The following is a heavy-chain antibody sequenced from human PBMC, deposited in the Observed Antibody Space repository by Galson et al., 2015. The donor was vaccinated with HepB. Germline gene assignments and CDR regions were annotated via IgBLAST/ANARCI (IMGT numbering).Heavy chain of an antibody. CDR3: ARRRVRDGYTLDFDY. Sequence: SLRLSCAASGFTFSSYSMNWVRQAPGKGLEWVSSISSSSSYIYYADSVKGRFTISRDNAKNSLYLQMNSLRAEDTAVYYCARRRVRDGYTLDFDYWGQGTLVTVSS. V-gene: IGHV3-21*01. J-gene: IGHJ4*02. CDR1: GFTFSSYS. CDR2: ISSSSSYI. D-gene: IGHD5-24*01.